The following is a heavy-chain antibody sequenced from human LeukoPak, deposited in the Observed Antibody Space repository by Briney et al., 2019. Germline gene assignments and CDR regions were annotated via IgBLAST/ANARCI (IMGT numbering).Heavy chain of an antibody. V-gene: IGHV3-30*03. CDR3: AREESGSLPDY. Sequence: GGSLRLSCAASGFTFSSYGMHWVRQAPGKGLEWVAFISYDASNKYYADSVKGRFTISRDNSKNTLYLQMNSLSAEDTAVYYCAREESGSLPDYWGQGTLVTVSS. CDR1: GFTFSSYG. CDR2: ISYDASNK. J-gene: IGHJ4*02. D-gene: IGHD1-26*01.